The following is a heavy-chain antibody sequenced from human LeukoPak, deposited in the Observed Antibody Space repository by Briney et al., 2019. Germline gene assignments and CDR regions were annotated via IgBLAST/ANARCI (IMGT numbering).Heavy chain of an antibody. D-gene: IGHD6-6*01. CDR1: GFTFSSYA. Sequence: PGGSLRLSCAASGFTFSSYAMTWVRQAPGKGLEWVSTISTSGGSTYDADSVKGRFTISGDNSKNTLYLQMNGLRAEDTAVYYCARKAARLYNFDYWGLGTLVTVSS. V-gene: IGHV3-23*01. CDR2: ISTSGGST. J-gene: IGHJ4*02. CDR3: ARKAARLYNFDY.